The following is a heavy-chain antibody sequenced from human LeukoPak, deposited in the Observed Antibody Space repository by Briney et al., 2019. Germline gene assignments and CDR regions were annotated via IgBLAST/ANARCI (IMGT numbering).Heavy chain of an antibody. V-gene: IGHV1-8*01. Sequence: ASVKVSCKASGYTFTSYDINWVRQATGQGLEWMGWMNPNSGNTGYAQKFQGRVTMTRNTSISTAYMELSSLRSEDTAVYYCAKVPDPQQQLVLPWFDPWGQGTLVTVSS. CDR3: AKVPDPQQQLVLPWFDP. CDR2: MNPNSGNT. D-gene: IGHD6-13*01. J-gene: IGHJ5*02. CDR1: GYTFTSYD.